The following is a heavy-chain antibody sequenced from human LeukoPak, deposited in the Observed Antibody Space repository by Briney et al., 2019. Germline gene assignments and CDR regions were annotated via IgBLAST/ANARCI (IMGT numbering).Heavy chain of an antibody. J-gene: IGHJ4*02. CDR2: IYYSGST. CDR1: GGSISSGDYY. CDR3: ARALATGTTSDYFDY. D-gene: IGHD1-1*01. V-gene: IGHV4-30-4*01. Sequence: SETLSLTCTVSGGSISSGDYYWSWIRQPPGKGLEWIGYIYYSGSTYYNPSLKSRVTISADTSKNQFSLKLSSVTAADTAVYYCARALATGTTSDYFDYWGQGTLVTVSS.